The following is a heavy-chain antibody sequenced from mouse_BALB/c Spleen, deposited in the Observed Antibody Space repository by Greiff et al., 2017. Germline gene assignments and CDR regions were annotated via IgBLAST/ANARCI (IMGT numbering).Heavy chain of an antibody. J-gene: IGHJ4*01. V-gene: IGHV1-87*01. CDR1: GYTFTSYW. CDR3: ARYYDYPVYAMDY. D-gene: IGHD2-4*01. CDR2: IYPGDGDT. Sequence: VQLQQSGAELARPGASVKLSCKASGYTFTSYWMQWVKQRPGQGLEWIGAIYPGDGDTRYTQKFKGKATLTADKSSSTAYMQLSSLASEDSAVYYCARYYDYPVYAMDYWGQGTSVTVSS.